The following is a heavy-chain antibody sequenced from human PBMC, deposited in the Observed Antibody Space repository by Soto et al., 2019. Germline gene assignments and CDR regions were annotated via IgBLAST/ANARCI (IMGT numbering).Heavy chain of an antibody. D-gene: IGHD5-18*01. CDR3: TSLAGAPPLVQLGGVDY. Sequence: PGGSLRLSCAASGFTFSGSAMHWVRQASGKGLEWVGRIRSKANSYATAYAASVKGRFTISRDDSKNTAYLQMNSLKAEDTAVYYCTSLAGAPPLVQLGGVDYWGQGTLVTVSS. V-gene: IGHV3-73*01. CDR2: IRSKANSYAT. CDR1: GFTFSGSA. J-gene: IGHJ4*02.